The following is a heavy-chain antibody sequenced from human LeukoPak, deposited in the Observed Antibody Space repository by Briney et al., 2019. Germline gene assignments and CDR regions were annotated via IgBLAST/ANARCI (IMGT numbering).Heavy chain of an antibody. J-gene: IGHJ3*02. CDR2: IIPIFGTA. V-gene: IGHV1-69*06. CDR3: ARDHHRRLYDSQARDTFDI. CDR1: GGTFSSYA. D-gene: IGHD3-22*01. Sequence: SVKVSCKASGGTFSSYAISWVRQAPGQGLEWMGGIIPIFGTANYAQKFQGRVTITADKSTSTAYMELSSLRAEDTAVYYCARDHHRRLYDSQARDTFDIWGQGTMVTVSS.